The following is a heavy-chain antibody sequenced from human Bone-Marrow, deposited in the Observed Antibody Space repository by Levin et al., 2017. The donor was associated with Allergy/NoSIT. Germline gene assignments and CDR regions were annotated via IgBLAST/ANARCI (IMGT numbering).Heavy chain of an antibody. Sequence: SETLSLTCTVSGVSMSTYYWSWIRQSPGTGLEWIGYMYHSGTKYNPSLASRVTMSLDTSRKQFSLKLNSVTSADTALYHCVTTVCITAVGTSCWFDSWGQGTLVTVSS. CDR2: MYHSGT. D-gene: IGHD4-11*01. V-gene: IGHV4-59*03. J-gene: IGHJ5*01. CDR3: VTTVCITAVGTSCWFDS. CDR1: GVSMSTYY.